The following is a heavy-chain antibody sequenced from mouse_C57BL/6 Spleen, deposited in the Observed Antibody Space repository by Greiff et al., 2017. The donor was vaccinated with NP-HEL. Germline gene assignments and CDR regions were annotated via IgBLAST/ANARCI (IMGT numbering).Heavy chain of an antibody. J-gene: IGHJ3*01. CDR3: ARAGRYYGNSFAY. V-gene: IGHV1-18*01. CDR1: GYTFTDYN. CDR2: INPNNGGT. Sequence: EVHLVESGPELVKPGASVKIPCKASGYTFTDYNMDWVKQSHGKSLEWIGDINPNNGGTIYNQKFKGEATLTVDKSSSTAYMELRSLTSEDTAVYYCARAGRYYGNSFAYWGQGTLVTVSA. D-gene: IGHD2-1*01.